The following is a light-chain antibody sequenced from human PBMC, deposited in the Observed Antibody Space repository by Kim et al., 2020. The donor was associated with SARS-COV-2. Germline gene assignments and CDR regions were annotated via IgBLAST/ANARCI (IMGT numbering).Light chain of an antibody. CDR1: QSVSSY. V-gene: IGKV3-11*01. Sequence: LSPGERATLSFRASQSVSSYLALYQQKPGQAPRLLIYAASNRATGIPARFSGSGSGTDFTLTISSLEPEDFAVYYCQQRSDWPVTFGQGTRLEIK. CDR2: AAS. J-gene: IGKJ5*01. CDR3: QQRSDWPVT.